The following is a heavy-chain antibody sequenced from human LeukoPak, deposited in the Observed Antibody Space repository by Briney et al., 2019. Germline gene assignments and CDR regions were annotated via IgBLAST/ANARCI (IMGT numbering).Heavy chain of an antibody. Sequence: ASVKVSCKASGYTFTSYYMHWVRQAPGQGLEWMGWINPNSGGTNYAQKFQGRVTMTRDTSISTAYMELSRLRSDDTAVYYCARDLYYDSSGYSLPFGYWGQGTLVTVSS. CDR1: GYTFTSYY. J-gene: IGHJ4*02. CDR2: INPNSGGT. CDR3: ARDLYYDSSGYSLPFGY. V-gene: IGHV1-2*02. D-gene: IGHD3-22*01.